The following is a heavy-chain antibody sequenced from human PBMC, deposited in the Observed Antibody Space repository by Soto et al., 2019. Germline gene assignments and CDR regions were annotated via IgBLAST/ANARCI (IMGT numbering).Heavy chain of an antibody. CDR1: GYTFTSYY. Sequence: QVLLVQSGAEVKKPGASVKVSCKASGYTFTSYYIHWVRQAPGQGLEWMGIINPSGGSTSYAQKFQGRVTMTRDTSTSTVYMELSSLRSEDTAVYCCARGRYDSSGYYVAYFDYWGQGTLVTVSS. V-gene: IGHV1-46*01. CDR3: ARGRYDSSGYYVAYFDY. CDR2: INPSGGST. D-gene: IGHD3-22*01. J-gene: IGHJ4*02.